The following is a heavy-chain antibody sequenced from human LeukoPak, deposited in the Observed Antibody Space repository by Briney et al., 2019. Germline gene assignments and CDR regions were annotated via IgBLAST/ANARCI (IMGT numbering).Heavy chain of an antibody. J-gene: IGHJ4*02. Sequence: ASVKVSCKASGYTFTTYYMHWVRHAPGQGLEWMVILNPSDGSTTYAQKFQGRVTMTRDTSTSTVYMELSSLRSEDTAVYYCARDGSTWQFDYWGQGTLVTVRS. D-gene: IGHD6-13*01. CDR1: GYTFTTYY. CDR2: LNPSDGST. V-gene: IGHV1-46*01. CDR3: ARDGSTWQFDY.